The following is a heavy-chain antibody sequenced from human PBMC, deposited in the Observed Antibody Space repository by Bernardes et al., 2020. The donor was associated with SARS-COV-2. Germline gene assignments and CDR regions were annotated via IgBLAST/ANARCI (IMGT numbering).Heavy chain of an antibody. D-gene: IGHD5-12*01. V-gene: IGHV4-31*03. Sequence: TLSLTCTVSGGSISSGGYYWSWIRQHPGKGLEWIGYIYYSGSTYYNPSLKSRVTISVDTSKNQFSLKLSSVTAADTAVYYCARERSGYDMGGYFDYWGQGTLVTVSS. CDR1: GGSISSGGYY. J-gene: IGHJ4*02. CDR2: IYYSGST. CDR3: ARERSGYDMGGYFDY.